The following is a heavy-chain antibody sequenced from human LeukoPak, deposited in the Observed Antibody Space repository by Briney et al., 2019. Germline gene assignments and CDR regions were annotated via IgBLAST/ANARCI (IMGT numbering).Heavy chain of an antibody. D-gene: IGHD4-17*01. CDR1: GGSISSSSFY. J-gene: IGHJ5*02. V-gene: IGHV4-39*07. Sequence: PSETLSLTCTVSGGSISSSSFYWGWIRQPPGKGLEWIGEINHSGSTNYNPSLKSRVTISVDTSKNQFSLKLSSVTAADTAVYYCARGQRRLRRFDPWGQGTLVTVSS. CDR3: ARGQRRLRRFDP. CDR2: INHSGST.